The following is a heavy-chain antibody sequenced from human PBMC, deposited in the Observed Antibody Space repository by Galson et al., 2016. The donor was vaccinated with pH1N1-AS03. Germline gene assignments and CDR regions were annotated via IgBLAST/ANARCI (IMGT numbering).Heavy chain of an antibody. CDR2: INSDGSRT. CDR3: ARGPYHPPYFDY. Sequence: SLRLSCAASGFIFSSYWMHWVRQVPGKGLVWVARINSDGSRTRYADSVKGRFTISRDNAKNTLYLQMDSLRAEDTAVYYCARGPYHPPYFDYWGQGTLVTVFS. J-gene: IGHJ4*02. V-gene: IGHV3-74*01. CDR1: GFIFSSYW.